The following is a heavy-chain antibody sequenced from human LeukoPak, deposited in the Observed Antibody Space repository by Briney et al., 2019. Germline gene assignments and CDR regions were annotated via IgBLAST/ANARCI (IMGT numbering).Heavy chain of an antibody. CDR3: ARDSLDYDILTGYYRDDAFDV. Sequence: SETLSLTCTVSGGSISSYYWSWIRQPPGKGLEWIGYIYYSGSTNYNPSLKSRVTISADTSKNQFSLKLSSVTAADTAVYYCARDSLDYDILTGYYRDDAFDVWGQGTMVTVSS. CDR2: IYYSGST. D-gene: IGHD3-9*01. V-gene: IGHV4-59*01. CDR1: GGSISSYY. J-gene: IGHJ3*01.